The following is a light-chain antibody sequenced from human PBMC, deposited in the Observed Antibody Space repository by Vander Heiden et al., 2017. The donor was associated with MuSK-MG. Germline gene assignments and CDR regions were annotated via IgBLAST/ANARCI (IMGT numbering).Light chain of an antibody. CDR3: QQYNNWPFT. CDR1: QSVSSN. V-gene: IGKV3D-15*01. J-gene: IGKJ4*01. Sequence: EIVTTQSTATLCVSPGERATLSCRASQSVSSNLAWYQQKPGQAPRLLIYGASTRATGIPARFSGSGSGTEFTLTISSLQSEDFAVYYCQQYNNWPFTFGGGTKVEIK. CDR2: GAS.